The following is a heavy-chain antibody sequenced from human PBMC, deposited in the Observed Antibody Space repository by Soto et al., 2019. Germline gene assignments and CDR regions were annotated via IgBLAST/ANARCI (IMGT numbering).Heavy chain of an antibody. CDR2: IRSKANNYAT. CDR1: GFTFSGSA. CDR3: TRHAVQYCGGDCYLLPYFDL. V-gene: IGHV3-73*02. J-gene: IGHJ2*01. Sequence: EVQLVESGGGLVQPGGSLKLSCAASGFTFSGSAVHWVRQASGKGLEWVGRIRSKANNYATVYAASVKGRFTISRDDSKKTAYLQMNRLKTEDTAVYYCTRHAVQYCGGDCYLLPYFDLWGRGTLVTVSS. D-gene: IGHD2-21*02.